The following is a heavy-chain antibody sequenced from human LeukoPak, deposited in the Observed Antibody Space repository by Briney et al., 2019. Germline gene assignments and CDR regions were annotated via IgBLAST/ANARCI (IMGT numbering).Heavy chain of an antibody. CDR2: ISWNSGSI. CDR3: ARDPSRDSSGYYYVDGMDV. J-gene: IGHJ6*02. V-gene: IGHV3-9*01. Sequence: PGGSLRLSCAASGFTFDDYAMHWVRQAPGKGLEWVSGISWNSGSIGYADSVKGRFTISRDNAKNSLYLQMNSLRADDTAVYYCARDPSRDSSGYYYVDGMDVWGQGTTVTVSS. CDR1: GFTFDDYA. D-gene: IGHD3-22*01.